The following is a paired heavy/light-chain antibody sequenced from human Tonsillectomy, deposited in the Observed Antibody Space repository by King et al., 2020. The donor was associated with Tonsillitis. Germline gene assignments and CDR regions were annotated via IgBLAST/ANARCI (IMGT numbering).Heavy chain of an antibody. CDR3: VRAQSVTIFGTLFAYYFDL. CDR2: VHFSGKT. D-gene: IGHD3-3*02. Sequence: QLQLRESGPGLAKPSQTLSLTCAVSGGSMNSIHHYWNWIRQSPGKEMEWIAGVHFSGKTYYNPSLSSRATISVDKSRDQFSLRLMSVTGADTAVYYCVRAQSVTIFGTLFAYYFDLWGQGTLVTVSS. CDR1: GGSMNSIHHY. J-gene: IGHJ4*02. V-gene: IGHV4-39*07.
Light chain of an antibody. CDR1: QSLNSD. CDR2: GAS. J-gene: IGKJ2*01. V-gene: IGKV3-15*01. CDR3: QQYKKWPPIT. Sequence: VVLTQSPGTLSVSPGETATLTCRASQSLNSDLAWYQHRPGQAPRLLIFGASTRATGIPARFSGSGSGTEYSLTISSLQSDDFAVYFCQQYKKWPPITFGQGTKLEIK.